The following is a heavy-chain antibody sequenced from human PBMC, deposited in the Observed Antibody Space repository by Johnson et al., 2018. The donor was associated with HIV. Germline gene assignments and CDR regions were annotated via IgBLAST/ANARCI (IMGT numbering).Heavy chain of an antibody. CDR1: GFTFSSYA. CDR2: ISYDGSNK. CDR3: AREATYSSSWYHDVFDS. Sequence: QVQLVESGGGVVQPGRSLRLSCAASGFTFSSYAMHWVRQAPGKGLEWVAVISYDGSNKYYADSVKGRFTISRDNSKNTLDLQMNSLRAEDTAVYYCAREATYSSSWYHDVFDSWGQGTMVTVSS. J-gene: IGHJ3*02. V-gene: IGHV3-30-3*01. D-gene: IGHD6-13*01.